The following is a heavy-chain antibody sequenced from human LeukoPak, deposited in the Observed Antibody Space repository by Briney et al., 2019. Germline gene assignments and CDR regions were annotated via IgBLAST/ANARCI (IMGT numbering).Heavy chain of an antibody. V-gene: IGHV3-30*04. Sequence: GGSLRPSCAAPGFTFTNYPMHWVRQVPAKGRQWVALISYDGIDSYIADSVKGRFSISRDNSKNTLFLRMNSLRPEDTAVYYCARDRYTKNYFDALDLWGQGSTVTVSS. CDR2: ISYDGIDS. CDR1: GFTFTNYP. D-gene: IGHD3-16*02. J-gene: IGHJ3*01. CDR3: ARDRYTKNYFDALDL.